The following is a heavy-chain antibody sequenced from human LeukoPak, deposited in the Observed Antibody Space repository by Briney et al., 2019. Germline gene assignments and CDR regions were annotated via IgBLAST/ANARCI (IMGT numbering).Heavy chain of an antibody. Sequence: GGSLRLSCAASGFTFSSYSMNWVRQAPGKGLEWVSSISSSSSYIYYADSVKGRFTITRDNAKNSLYLQMNSLRAEDTAVYYCARSDAAAAGPDYWGQGTLVTVSS. CDR3: ARSDAAAAGPDY. D-gene: IGHD6-13*01. J-gene: IGHJ4*02. CDR2: ISSSSSYI. CDR1: GFTFSSYS. V-gene: IGHV3-21*01.